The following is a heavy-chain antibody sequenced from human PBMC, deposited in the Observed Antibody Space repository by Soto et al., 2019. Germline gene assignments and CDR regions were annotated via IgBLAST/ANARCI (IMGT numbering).Heavy chain of an antibody. J-gene: IGHJ4*02. CDR2: VNPNGGST. D-gene: IGHD6-6*01. CDR3: ASGLASGDY. Sequence: QVQLVQSGAEVKEPGASVKISCKGSGYTFTNFYIHWVRPAPGQGLEWMGIVNPNGGSTNYAQKFKGRLTISRDTSTSTVYMDLSSLRSEDTAVYYCASGLASGDYWCQGTLVTVSS. CDR1: GYTFTNFY. V-gene: IGHV1-46*01.